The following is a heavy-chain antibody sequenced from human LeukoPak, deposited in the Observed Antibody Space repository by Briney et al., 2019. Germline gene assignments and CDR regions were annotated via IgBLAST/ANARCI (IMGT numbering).Heavy chain of an antibody. CDR2: ISSSSSYI. V-gene: IGHV3-21*01. J-gene: IGHJ4*02. D-gene: IGHD4-17*01. Sequence: GGSLRLSXAASGFTFSSYSMNWIRQAPGKGLEWVSSISSSSSYIYYADSVKGRFTISRDNAKNSLYLQMNSLRAEDTAVYYCAREPGDGDYPEGYFDYWGQGTLVTVSS. CDR3: AREPGDGDYPEGYFDY. CDR1: GFTFSSYS.